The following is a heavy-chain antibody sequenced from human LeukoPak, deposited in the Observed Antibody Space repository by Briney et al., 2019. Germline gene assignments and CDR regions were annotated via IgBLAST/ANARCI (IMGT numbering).Heavy chain of an antibody. Sequence: GGSLRPSCAASGFTFNNYWMHWVRQAPGKGLVWVSRINSDGSSTSYADSVKGRFTISRDNSKNTLYLQMSSLRAEDTAVYYCVKGSLPLLWFGELYPFDYWGQGTLVTVSS. D-gene: IGHD3-10*01. CDR1: GFTFNNYW. V-gene: IGHV3-74*01. CDR3: VKGSLPLLWFGELYPFDY. CDR2: INSDGSST. J-gene: IGHJ4*02.